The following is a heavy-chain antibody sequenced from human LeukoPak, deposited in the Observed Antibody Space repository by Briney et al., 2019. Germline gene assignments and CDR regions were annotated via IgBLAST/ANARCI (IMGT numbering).Heavy chain of an antibody. D-gene: IGHD3-10*01. V-gene: IGHV3-43*01. Sequence: GGSLRLSCAASGFTFDDYTMPWVRQAPGKGLEWVSLISWDGGSTYYADSVKGRFTISRDNSKNSLYLQMNSLRTEDTALYYCAKDFGDLSQLLDYWGQGTLVTVSS. J-gene: IGHJ4*02. CDR2: ISWDGGST. CDR3: AKDFGDLSQLLDY. CDR1: GFTFDDYT.